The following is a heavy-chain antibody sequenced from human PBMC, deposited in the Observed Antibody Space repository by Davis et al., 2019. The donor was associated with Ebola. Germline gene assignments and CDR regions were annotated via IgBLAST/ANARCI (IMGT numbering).Heavy chain of an antibody. D-gene: IGHD1-1*01. Sequence: KFQGRVTMTTDTSTSTAYMELRSLTSDDTAVYYCARETRTTVLDYWGQGTLVTVSS. J-gene: IGHJ4*02. V-gene: IGHV1-18*01. CDR3: ARETRTTVLDY.